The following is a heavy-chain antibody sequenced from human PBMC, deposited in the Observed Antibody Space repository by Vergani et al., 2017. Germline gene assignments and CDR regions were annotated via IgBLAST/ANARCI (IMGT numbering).Heavy chain of an antibody. D-gene: IGHD3-9*01. CDR3: ARGRCIETCYMSNWLDS. CDR2: IKSDGSIT. Sequence: DVHLAESGGGFFQPGGSLRLSCSASGFSFNSYWMHWVRQVPGKGLLWVSRIKSDGSITAYADSVKGRFTISRDNAQNTLYLQMNSLRVEETGVYYCARGRCIETCYMSNWLDSWGQGTLVTVSS. J-gene: IGHJ5*01. V-gene: IGHV3-74*03. CDR1: GFSFNSYW.